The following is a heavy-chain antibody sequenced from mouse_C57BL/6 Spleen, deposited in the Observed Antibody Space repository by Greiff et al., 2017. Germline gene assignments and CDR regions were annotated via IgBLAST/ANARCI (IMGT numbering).Heavy chain of an antibody. Sequence: EVQGVESGGGLVQPGGSLKLSCAASGFTFSDYGMAWVRQAPRKGPEWVAFISTLAYSIYYADTVTGRFTISRENAKNTLYLKRSSLRSEDTAMYYCARDGCDGYDDWYFDVWGTGTTVTVSS. V-gene: IGHV5-15*01. CDR1: GFTFSDYG. CDR3: ARDGCDGYDDWYFDV. J-gene: IGHJ1*03. CDR2: ISTLAYSI. D-gene: IGHD2-2*01.